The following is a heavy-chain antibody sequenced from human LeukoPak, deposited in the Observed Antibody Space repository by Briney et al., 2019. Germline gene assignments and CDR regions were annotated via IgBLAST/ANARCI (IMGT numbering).Heavy chain of an antibody. CDR3: ARDLDSGSYFGAFLFDY. J-gene: IGHJ4*02. D-gene: IGHD1-26*01. V-gene: IGHV3-30*03. CDR2: ISYDGSNK. CDR1: GFTFSSYG. Sequence: GRSLRLSCAASGFTFSSYGMHWVRQAPGKGLEWVAVISYDGSNKYYADSVKGRFTISRDNSKNTLYLQMNSLRAEDTAVYYCARDLDSGSYFGAFLFDYWGQGTLVTVSS.